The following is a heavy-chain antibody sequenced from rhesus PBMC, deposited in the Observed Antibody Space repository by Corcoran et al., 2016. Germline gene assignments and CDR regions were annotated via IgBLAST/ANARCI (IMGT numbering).Heavy chain of an antibody. V-gene: IGHV4S11*01. CDR3: ARGGSWSSYGLDS. D-gene: IGHD6-13*01. CDR2: IHGSGRST. J-gene: IGHJ6*01. CDR1: GGSISSNY. Sequence: QVQLQESGPGLVKPLETLSLTCAVSGGSISSNYWRWIRQPPGTGLEWIGCIHGSGRSTNHNHSLKSRVTLSGDTAKNQFSLKLSSGSAADTAVYYCARGGSWSSYGLDSWGQGVVVTVSS.